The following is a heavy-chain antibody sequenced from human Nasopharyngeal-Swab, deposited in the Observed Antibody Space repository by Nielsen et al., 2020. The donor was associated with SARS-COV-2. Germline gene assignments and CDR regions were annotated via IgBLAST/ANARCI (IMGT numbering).Heavy chain of an antibody. D-gene: IGHD7-27*01. Sequence: ASVKVSCKASGYTFTSYYMHWVRQAPGQGLEWMGIINPSGGSTSYAQKFQGRVTMTRDTSTSTVYMELSSLRSEDTAVYYCASPHNWGDAFDIWGRGTMVTVSS. CDR1: GYTFTSYY. CDR2: INPSGGST. V-gene: IGHV1-46*01. CDR3: ASPHNWGDAFDI. J-gene: IGHJ3*02.